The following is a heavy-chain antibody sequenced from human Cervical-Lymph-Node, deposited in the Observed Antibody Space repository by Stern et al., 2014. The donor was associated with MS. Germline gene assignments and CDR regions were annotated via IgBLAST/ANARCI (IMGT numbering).Heavy chain of an antibody. Sequence: QVQLVQSGAEVTKPGSSVKVSCKASGDTFSKFPSSWVRQAPGQGLEWMGGIFPVLGPATDPQELRGRVTLTADVSTSTVYMELSSLRSDDSAVYYCALSSESSDRWYSLGYDLWGQGTLVTVSS. D-gene: IGHD6-13*01. V-gene: IGHV1-69*01. J-gene: IGHJ5*02. CDR2: IFPVLGPA. CDR1: GDTFSKFP. CDR3: ALSSESSDRWYSLGYDL.